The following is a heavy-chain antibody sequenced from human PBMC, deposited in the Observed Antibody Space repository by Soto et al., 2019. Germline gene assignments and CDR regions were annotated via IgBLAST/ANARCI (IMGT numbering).Heavy chain of an antibody. CDR2: IYPGDSDT. Sequence: GESLKISCKGSGYRFTSYCIGWVRQMPGKGLEWLWLIYPGDSDTRYSPSFQGQVTISAHKSISTAYLQWSSPKASDTAMYYCARQYYDYVGGSYRALSHEALGIWGQGTMVTLSS. CDR1: GYRFTSYC. V-gene: IGHV5-51*01. CDR3: ARQYYDYVGGSYRALSHEALGI. J-gene: IGHJ3*02. D-gene: IGHD3-16*02.